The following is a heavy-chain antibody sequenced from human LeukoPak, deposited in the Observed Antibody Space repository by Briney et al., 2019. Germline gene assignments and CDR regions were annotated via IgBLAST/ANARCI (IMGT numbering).Heavy chain of an antibody. D-gene: IGHD3-16*01. V-gene: IGHV3-33*06. CDR1: GFTFSSYG. J-gene: IGHJ4*02. Sequence: PGGSLRLSCAASGFTFSSYGMHWVRPAPGKGLEGVAVRWNDGNYKFYRDSVKDRFGISRDNSERMVYLQVDSLRVEDRAVYYCAEGRVGAYRPPSDYWGQGTLVTVSP. CDR2: RWNDGNYK. CDR3: AEGRVGAYRPPSDY.